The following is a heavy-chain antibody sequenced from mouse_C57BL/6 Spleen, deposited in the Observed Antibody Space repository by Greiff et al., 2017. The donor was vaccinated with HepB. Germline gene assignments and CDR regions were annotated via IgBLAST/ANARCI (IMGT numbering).Heavy chain of an antibody. CDR3: ARSGDYYGSSYGYFDY. CDR2: IDPSDSYT. J-gene: IGHJ2*01. V-gene: IGHV1-69*01. Sequence: VKLQQPGAELVMPGASVKLSCKASGYTFTSYWMHWVKQRPGQGLEWIGEIDPSDSYTNYNQKFKGKSTLTVDKSSSTAYMQLSSLTSEDSAVYYCARSGDYYGSSYGYFDYWGQGTTLTVSS. CDR1: GYTFTSYW. D-gene: IGHD1-1*01.